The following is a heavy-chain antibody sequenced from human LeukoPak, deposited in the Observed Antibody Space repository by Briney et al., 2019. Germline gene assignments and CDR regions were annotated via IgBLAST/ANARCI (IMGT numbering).Heavy chain of an antibody. D-gene: IGHD3-16*01. J-gene: IGHJ4*02. Sequence: ASVKVSCKASGYTFTGYYIHWVRQAPGQGLEWMGWINPNSGGTNYAQKFQGRVTLTRDTSISTAYMELSRVNADDTDVYYCAREAYVDYVSGPYDYWGQGTLVTVSS. V-gene: IGHV1-2*02. CDR3: AREAYVDYVSGPYDY. CDR2: INPNSGGT. CDR1: GYTFTGYY.